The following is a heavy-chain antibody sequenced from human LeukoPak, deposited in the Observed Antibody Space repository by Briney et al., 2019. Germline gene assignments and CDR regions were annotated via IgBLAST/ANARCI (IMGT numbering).Heavy chain of an antibody. J-gene: IGHJ4*02. CDR3: ARAKMATNISNFDY. Sequence: SETLSLTCAVYGGSFGSYYWSWIRQPPGKGLEWIGEINHSGSTNYNPSLKSRVTISVDTSKNQFSLKLSSVTAADTAVYYCARAKMATNISNFDYWGQGTLVTVSS. CDR1: GGSFGSYY. CDR2: INHSGST. V-gene: IGHV4-34*01. D-gene: IGHD5-24*01.